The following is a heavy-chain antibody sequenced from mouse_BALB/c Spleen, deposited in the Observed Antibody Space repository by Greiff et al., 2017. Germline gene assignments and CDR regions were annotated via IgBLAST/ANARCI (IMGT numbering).Heavy chain of an antibody. Sequence: VKLMESGAELAKPGASVKMSCKASGYTFTSYWMHWVKQRPGQGLEWIGYINPSTGYTEYNQKFKDKATLTADKSSSTAYMQLSSLTSEDSAVYYCARWGYGSSPMDYWGQGTTLTVSS. CDR2: INPSTGYT. CDR1: GYTFTSYW. J-gene: IGHJ2*01. V-gene: IGHV1-7*01. CDR3: ARWGYGSSPMDY. D-gene: IGHD1-1*01.